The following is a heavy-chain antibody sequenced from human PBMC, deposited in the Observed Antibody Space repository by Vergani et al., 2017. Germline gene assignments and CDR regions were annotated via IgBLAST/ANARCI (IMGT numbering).Heavy chain of an antibody. J-gene: IGHJ4*02. CDR2: IWYDGSNK. D-gene: IGHD2-2*01. Sequence: QVQLVESGGGVVQPGRSLRLSCAASGFTFSSYGMHWVRQAPGKGLEWGAVIWYDGSNKYYADSVKGRFTISRDNSKNTLYLQMNSLRAEDTAVYYCARDHSTSCYDYWGQGTLVTVSS. V-gene: IGHV3-33*01. CDR1: GFTFSSYG. CDR3: ARDHSTSCYDY.